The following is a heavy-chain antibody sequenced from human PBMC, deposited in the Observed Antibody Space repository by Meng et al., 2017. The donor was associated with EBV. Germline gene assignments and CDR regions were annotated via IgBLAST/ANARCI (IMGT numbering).Heavy chain of an antibody. CDR2: IIPIFGTA. V-gene: IGHV1-69*06. D-gene: IGHD6-13*01. Sequence: GQRVGSGAEVKKPGAVVKLCCKASGGTFSSYAIIWVRQAPGKGLEWMGGIIPIFGTANYAQKFQGRVTITADKSTSTAYMELSSLRSEDTAVYYCARAEIAAAGRLDYWGQGTLVTVSS. CDR1: GGTFSSYA. J-gene: IGHJ4*02. CDR3: ARAEIAAAGRLDY.